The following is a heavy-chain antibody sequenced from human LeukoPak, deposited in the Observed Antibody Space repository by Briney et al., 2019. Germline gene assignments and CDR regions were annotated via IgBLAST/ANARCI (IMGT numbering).Heavy chain of an antibody. V-gene: IGHV4-59*01. D-gene: IGHD6-13*01. Sequence: SETLSLTCTVSGGSISGYYWSWIRKPPGKGLEWIGYIYYSGNTNYNPSLKSRVTISVDTSNNQFSLKLSSVTAADTAVYYCARNFGSSWYYFDYWGQGTLVTVSS. J-gene: IGHJ4*02. CDR2: IYYSGNT. CDR3: ARNFGSSWYYFDY. CDR1: GGSISGYY.